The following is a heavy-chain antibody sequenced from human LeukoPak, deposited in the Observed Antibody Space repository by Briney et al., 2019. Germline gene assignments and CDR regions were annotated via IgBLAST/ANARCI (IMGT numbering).Heavy chain of an antibody. Sequence: SETLSLTCAVYGGSFSGYYWSWIRQPPGKGLEWIGEINHSGSTNYNPSLKSRVTISVDTSKNQFSLKLSSVTAADTAVYYCARGRRDIVVVTATGELFDYWGQGTLVTVSS. D-gene: IGHD2-21*02. CDR3: ARGRRDIVVVTATGELFDY. J-gene: IGHJ4*02. CDR2: INHSGST. V-gene: IGHV4-34*01. CDR1: GGSFSGYY.